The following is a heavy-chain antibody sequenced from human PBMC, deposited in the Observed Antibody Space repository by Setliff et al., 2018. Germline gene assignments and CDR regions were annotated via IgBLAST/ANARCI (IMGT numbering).Heavy chain of an antibody. CDR2: IYYSGST. J-gene: IGHJ3*01. Sequence: SLTCTVSGGSISSYYWSWIRQPPGKGLEWIAYIYYSGSTNYNPSLKSRVTISVDTSKNQFSLKLSSVTAADTAVYYCARGNNWEPDAFDVWGQGTMVTVSS. CDR3: ARGNNWEPDAFDV. CDR1: GGSISSYY. D-gene: IGHD1-20*01. V-gene: IGHV4-59*01.